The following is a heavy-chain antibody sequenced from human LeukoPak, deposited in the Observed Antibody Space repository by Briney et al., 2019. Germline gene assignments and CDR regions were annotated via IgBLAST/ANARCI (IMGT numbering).Heavy chain of an antibody. D-gene: IGHD1-26*01. J-gene: IGHJ4*02. CDR1: GGTFSSYA. Sequence: GASVKVSCKASGGTFSSYAISWVRQAPGQGLEWMGGIIPIFGTANYAQKFQGRVTITADESTSTAYMELSSPRSEDTAVYYCARTLVGANPFDYWGQGTLVTVSS. V-gene: IGHV1-69*13. CDR2: IIPIFGTA. CDR3: ARTLVGANPFDY.